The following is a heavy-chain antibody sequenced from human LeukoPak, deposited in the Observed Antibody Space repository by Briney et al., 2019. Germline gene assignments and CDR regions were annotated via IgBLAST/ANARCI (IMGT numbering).Heavy chain of an antibody. Sequence: PGGSLRLSCAASGFTFSSYAMSWVRQAPGKGLEWVSAISGSGSSTYYADSVKGRFTISRDNSKNTLYLQMNSLRAEDTAVYYCAKDHLPGIVVADRDYWGQGTLVTVSS. V-gene: IGHV3-23*01. CDR3: AKDHLPGIVVADRDY. CDR1: GFTFSSYA. CDR2: ISGSGSST. J-gene: IGHJ4*02. D-gene: IGHD6-19*01.